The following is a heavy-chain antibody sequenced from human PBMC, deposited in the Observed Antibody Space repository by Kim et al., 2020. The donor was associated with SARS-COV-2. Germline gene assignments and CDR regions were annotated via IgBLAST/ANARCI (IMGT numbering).Heavy chain of an antibody. V-gene: IGHV3-23*01. J-gene: IGHJ1*01. D-gene: IGHD3-10*01. CDR3: AKAKWSITMVRGVIIALQH. Sequence: GRFTISRDNSKNTLYLQMNSLRAEDTAVYYCAKAKWSITMVRGVIIALQHWGQGTLVTVSS.